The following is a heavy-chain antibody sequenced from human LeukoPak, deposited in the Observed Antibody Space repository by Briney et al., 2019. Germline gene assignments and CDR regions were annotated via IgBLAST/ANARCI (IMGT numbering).Heavy chain of an antibody. J-gene: IGHJ5*02. CDR1: GGSISSYY. CDR3: ARVRVVAGTWFDP. V-gene: IGHV4-59*01. D-gene: IGHD6-19*01. Sequence: SETLSLTCTVSGGSISSYYWSWIRQPPGKGLEWIGYIYYSGSTNYNPSLKRRVTISVDTSKNQFSLKLSSVTAADTAVYYCARVRVVAGTWFDPWGQGTLVTVSS. CDR2: IYYSGST.